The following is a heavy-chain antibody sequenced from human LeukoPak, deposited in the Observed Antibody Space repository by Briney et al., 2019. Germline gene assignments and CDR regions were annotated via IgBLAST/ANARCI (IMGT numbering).Heavy chain of an antibody. CDR3: ARDRGYYGY. Sequence: GGSLRLSCAASGFAFSSYRMNWVRQAPGKGLEWVSGIRGDGVTTYYADSVKGRFTISRDNAKNSLYLQMNSLRAEDTAVYYCARDRGYYGYWGQGTLVTVSS. V-gene: IGHV3-48*04. CDR1: GFAFSSYR. D-gene: IGHD3-22*01. J-gene: IGHJ4*02. CDR2: IRGDGVTT.